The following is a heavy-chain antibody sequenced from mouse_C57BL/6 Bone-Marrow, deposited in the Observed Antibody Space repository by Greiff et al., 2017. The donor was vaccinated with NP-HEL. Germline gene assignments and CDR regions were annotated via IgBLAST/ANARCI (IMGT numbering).Heavy chain of an antibody. Sequence: EVQLQKSGPVLVKPGASVKMSCKASGYTFTDYYMNWVKQSHGKSLEWIGVINPYNGGTSYNQKFKGKATLTVDKSSSTAYMELNSLTSEDSAVYYCARWGNYRNYYAMDYWGQGTSVTVSS. D-gene: IGHD2-1*01. J-gene: IGHJ4*01. CDR2: INPYNGGT. CDR1: GYTFTDYY. V-gene: IGHV1-19*01. CDR3: ARWGNYRNYYAMDY.